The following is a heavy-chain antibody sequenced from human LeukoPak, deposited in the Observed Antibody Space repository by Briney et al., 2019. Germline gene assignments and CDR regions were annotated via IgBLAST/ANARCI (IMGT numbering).Heavy chain of an antibody. CDR1: GGSFSGYY. V-gene: IGHV4-34*01. CDR2: INHSGST. J-gene: IGHJ4*02. D-gene: IGHD6-19*01. CDR3: ARGRVKSSGWYVY. Sequence: SETLSLTCAVYGGSFSGYYWGWIRQPPGKGLEWIGEINHSGSTNYNPSLKSRVTISVDTSKNQFSLKLSSVTAADTAVYYCARGRVKSSGWYVYWGQGTLVTVSS.